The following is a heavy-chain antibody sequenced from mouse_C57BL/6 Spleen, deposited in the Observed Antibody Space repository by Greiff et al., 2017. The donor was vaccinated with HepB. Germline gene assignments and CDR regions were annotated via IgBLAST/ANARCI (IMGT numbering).Heavy chain of an antibody. Sequence: VHVKQSGPGLVQPSQSLSITCTVSGFSLTSYGVHWVRQSPGKGLEWLGVIWSGGSTDYNAAFISRLSISKDNSKSQVFFKMNSLQADDTAIYYCARKGGSSFYYAMDYWGQGTSVTVSS. D-gene: IGHD1-1*01. V-gene: IGHV2-2*01. CDR3: ARKGGSSFYYAMDY. CDR2: IWSGGST. CDR1: GFSLTSYG. J-gene: IGHJ4*01.